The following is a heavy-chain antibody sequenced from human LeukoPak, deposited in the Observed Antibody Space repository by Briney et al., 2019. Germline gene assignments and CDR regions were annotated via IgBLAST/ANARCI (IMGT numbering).Heavy chain of an antibody. Sequence: PGRSLRLSCTASGFTFGDYAMSWVRQAPGKGLEWVGFIRSKAYSGTTEYAASVKGRFTISRDDPKSIAYLQMNSLKTEDTAVYYCTKESSGWYEGWFDPWGQGTLVTVSS. V-gene: IGHV3-49*04. CDR2: IRSKAYSGTT. D-gene: IGHD6-19*01. J-gene: IGHJ5*02. CDR1: GFTFGDYA. CDR3: TKESSGWYEGWFDP.